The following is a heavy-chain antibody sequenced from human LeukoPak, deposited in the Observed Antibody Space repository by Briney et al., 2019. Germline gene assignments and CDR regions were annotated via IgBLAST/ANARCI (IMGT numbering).Heavy chain of an antibody. J-gene: IGHJ4*02. CDR1: GYTFTNYV. CDR3: AREGLDY. Sequence: ASVKVSCKASGYTFTNYVINWVRQATGQGLEWMGYKNPNSGNSAYAQKFQGRVTITTDASITTAHMELSGLRSEDTALYYCAREGLDYWGQGTLVTVSS. CDR2: KNPNSGNS. V-gene: IGHV1-8*01.